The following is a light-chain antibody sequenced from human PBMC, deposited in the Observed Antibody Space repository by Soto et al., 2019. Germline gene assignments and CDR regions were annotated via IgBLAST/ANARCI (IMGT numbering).Light chain of an antibody. V-gene: IGKV1-39*01. J-gene: IGKJ1*01. CDR1: QNVRNY. CDR3: QESYTRA. CDR2: AAS. Sequence: DIQMTQSPSSLSASVGDRVTITCRASQNVRNYLNWYQKKSGEAPNLLIFAASTLQSGVPSRFSGSGAETEFTLPISSLQPEDFATYYCQESYTRAFGQGAVVEI.